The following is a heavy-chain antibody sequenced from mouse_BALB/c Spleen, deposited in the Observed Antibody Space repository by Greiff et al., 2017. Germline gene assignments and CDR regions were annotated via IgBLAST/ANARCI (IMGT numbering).Heavy chain of an antibody. J-gene: IGHJ3*01. Sequence: QVQLKESGAELAKPGASVKMSCKASGYTFTSYWMHWVKQRPGQGLEWIGYINPSTGYTEYNQKFKDKATLTADKSSSTAYMQLSSLTSEDSAVYYCAMGSRTWFAYWGQGTLVTVSA. V-gene: IGHV1-7*01. CDR3: AMGSRTWFAY. CDR1: GYTFTSYW. CDR2: INPSTGYT.